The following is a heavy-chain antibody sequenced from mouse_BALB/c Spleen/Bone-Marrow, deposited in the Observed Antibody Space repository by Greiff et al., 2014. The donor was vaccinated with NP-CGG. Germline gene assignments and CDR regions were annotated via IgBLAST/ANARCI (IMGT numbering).Heavy chain of an antibody. CDR1: GYTFTSYY. CDR3: AREVGRGGYFDV. CDR2: IFPGDVDT. J-gene: IGHJ1*01. V-gene: IGHV1S56*01. D-gene: IGHD1-1*02. Sequence: VQLQQSGPELVIPGTSVKISCKASGYTFTSYYIHWLKQRPGQGLEWIGWIFPGDVDTNYNEKFKGKATLTADESSSTAYMQLSSLTSEDSAVYFCAREVGRGGYFDVWGAGTTVTVSS.